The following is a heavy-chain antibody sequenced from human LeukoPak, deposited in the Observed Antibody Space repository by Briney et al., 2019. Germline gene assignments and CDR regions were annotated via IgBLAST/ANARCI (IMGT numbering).Heavy chain of an antibody. CDR2: ISSSSSYI. D-gene: IGHD6-19*01. CDR1: GFTFSLYS. CDR3: ARDGERSGWYPFFDY. Sequence: AGSLRLSCAASGFTFSLYSMNWVRQAPGKGLEWASAISSSSSYIYYADSVKGRFTFSRDNAKNSLYLQMNSLRAEDTAVYYCARDGERSGWYPFFDYCGQGTLVTVSS. V-gene: IGHV3-21*01. J-gene: IGHJ4*02.